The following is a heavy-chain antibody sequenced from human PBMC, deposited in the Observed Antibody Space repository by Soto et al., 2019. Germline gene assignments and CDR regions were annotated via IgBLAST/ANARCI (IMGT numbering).Heavy chain of an antibody. V-gene: IGHV2-70D*14. CDR2: IDWDDDK. Sequence: XGPTLVNPTQTLTLTCTFSGFSLSTSGMRVSWIRQPPGKALEWLARIDWDDDKFYSTSLKTRLTISKDTSKNQVVLTMTNMDPVDTATYYCARIYDSSGYYSQWYFDSWGQGTLVTVSS. CDR3: ARIYDSSGYYSQWYFDS. D-gene: IGHD3-22*01. CDR1: GFSLSTSGMR. J-gene: IGHJ4*02.